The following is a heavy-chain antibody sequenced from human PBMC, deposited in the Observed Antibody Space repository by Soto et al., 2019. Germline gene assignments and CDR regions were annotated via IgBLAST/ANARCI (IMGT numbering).Heavy chain of an antibody. CDR2: IIPIFGTA. CDR3: ARQSIAAAGSRREYYYSYGMDV. CDR1: GGTFSSYA. D-gene: IGHD6-13*01. V-gene: IGHV1-69*01. J-gene: IGHJ6*02. Sequence: QVQLVQSGAEVKKPGSSVKVSCKASGGTFSSYAISWVRQAPGQGLEWMGGIIPIFGTANYAQKFQGRVTITADESTSTAYMELSSLRSEDTAVYYCARQSIAAAGSRREYYYSYGMDVWGQGTTVTVSS.